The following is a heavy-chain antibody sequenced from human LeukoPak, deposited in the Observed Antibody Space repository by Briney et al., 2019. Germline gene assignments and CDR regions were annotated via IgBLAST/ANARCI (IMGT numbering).Heavy chain of an antibody. J-gene: IGHJ1*01. D-gene: IGHD6-19*01. CDR2: IYSGGST. V-gene: IGHV3-66*01. CDR3: ARDPGSGWHPYFQH. CDR1: GFTVSSSY. Sequence: QPGGSLRLSCAASGFTVSSSYMSWVRQAPGKGLEWVSTIYSGGSTYYADSVKGGFTISRDNSKNTLYLQMNSLRVEDTAVYYCARDPGSGWHPYFQHWGQGTLVTVSS.